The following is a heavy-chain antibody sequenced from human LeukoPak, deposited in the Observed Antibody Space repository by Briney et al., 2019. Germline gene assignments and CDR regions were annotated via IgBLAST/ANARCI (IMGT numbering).Heavy chain of an antibody. D-gene: IGHD2-2*01. CDR3: ARDSTYCSSTSCYAFDY. J-gene: IGHJ4*02. Sequence: TGGSLRLSCAASGFTVSSNYMSWVRQAPGKGLEWVSYISSSSSTIYYADSVKGRFTISRDNAKNSLYLQMNSLRAEDTAVYYCARDSTYCSSTSCYAFDYWGQGTLVTVSS. CDR1: GFTVSSNY. CDR2: ISSSSSTI. V-gene: IGHV3-48*01.